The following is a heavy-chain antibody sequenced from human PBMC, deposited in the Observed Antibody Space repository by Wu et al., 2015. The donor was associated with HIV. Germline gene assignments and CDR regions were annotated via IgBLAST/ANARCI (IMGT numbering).Heavy chain of an antibody. CDR1: GGTFSSYA. J-gene: IGHJ3*02. D-gene: IGHD4-17*01. Sequence: QVQLVQSGAEVKKPGSSVKVSCKASGGTFSSYAISWVRQAPGQGLEWMGRIIPIFGTANYAQKFQGRVTITADESTSTAYMELSSLRSEDTAVYYCASPDYGDYDGGXAFDIWGQGTMVTVSS. CDR2: IIPIFGTA. V-gene: IGHV1-69*13. CDR3: ASPDYGDYDGGXAFDI.